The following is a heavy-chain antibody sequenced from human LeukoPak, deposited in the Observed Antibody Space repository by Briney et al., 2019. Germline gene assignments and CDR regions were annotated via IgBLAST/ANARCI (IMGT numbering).Heavy chain of an antibody. CDR2: INHSGST. J-gene: IGHJ3*02. CDR3: ARDLLGYEGHHDAFDI. D-gene: IGHD3-9*01. Sequence: PSETLSLTCAVYGGSFSGYYWSWIRQPPGKGLEWIGEINHSGSTNYNPSLKSRVTISVDTSKNQFSLKLSSVTAADTAVYYCARDLLGYEGHHDAFDIWGQGTMVTVSS. V-gene: IGHV4-34*01. CDR1: GGSFSGYY.